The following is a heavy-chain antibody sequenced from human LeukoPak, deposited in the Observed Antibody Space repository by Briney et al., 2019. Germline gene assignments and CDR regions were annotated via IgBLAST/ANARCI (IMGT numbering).Heavy chain of an antibody. Sequence: GESLKISCKGSGYSFASSWIAWVRQMPGKGLEWMGIIDPGDSDTGYSPSFQGQVTISADKSISTAFLQWSSLKASDTAMYYCARGPSGDYFDFWGQGTLVTVSS. CDR2: IDPGDSDT. D-gene: IGHD3-10*01. CDR3: ARGPSGDYFDF. CDR1: GYSFASSW. J-gene: IGHJ4*02. V-gene: IGHV5-51*01.